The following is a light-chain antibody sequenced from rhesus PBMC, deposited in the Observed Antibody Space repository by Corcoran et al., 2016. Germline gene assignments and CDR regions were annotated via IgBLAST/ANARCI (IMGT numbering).Light chain of an antibody. Sequence: DVVMTQTPLSLPVTPGEPASISCRSSQSLLHSNGNTYLDWYLQKPGQSPRLLIYKVTNRESGVPDRFSGSGSGTDFTLKISRVEPEDVGVYYCMQSTKDPFTFGPGTKLDIK. J-gene: IGKJ3*01. CDR2: KVT. CDR3: MQSTKDPFT. CDR1: QSLLHSNGNTY. V-gene: IGKV2S2*01.